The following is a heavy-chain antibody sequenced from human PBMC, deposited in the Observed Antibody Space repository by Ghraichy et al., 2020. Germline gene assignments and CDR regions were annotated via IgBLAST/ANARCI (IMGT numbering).Heavy chain of an antibody. CDR3: ARAVPYSSGWYWLDY. CDR1: GFTFSSYA. Sequence: GSLRLSCAASGFTFSSYAMSWVRQAPGKGLEWIGEINHSGSTNYNPSLKSRVTISVDTSKNQFSLKLSSVTAADTAVYYCARAVPYSSGWYWLDYWGQGTLVTVSS. CDR2: INHSGST. J-gene: IGHJ4*02. D-gene: IGHD6-19*01. V-gene: IGHV4-34*01.